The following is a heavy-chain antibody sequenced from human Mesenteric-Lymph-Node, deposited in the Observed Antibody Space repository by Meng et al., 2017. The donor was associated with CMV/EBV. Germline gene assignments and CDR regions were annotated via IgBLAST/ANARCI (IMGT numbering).Heavy chain of an antibody. D-gene: IGHD3-22*01. CDR3: ARGDYYDSSGYQRHYYGMDV. V-gene: IGHV3-74*01. CDR1: GFTFSSYW. Sequence: GGSLRLSCAASGFTFSSYWMHWVRQAPGKGLVWVSRINSDGSSTSYADSVKGRFTISRDNAKNTLYLQMNSLRAEDTAVYYCARGDYYDSSGYQRHYYGMDVWGQGTTVTVSS. CDR2: INSDGSST. J-gene: IGHJ6*02.